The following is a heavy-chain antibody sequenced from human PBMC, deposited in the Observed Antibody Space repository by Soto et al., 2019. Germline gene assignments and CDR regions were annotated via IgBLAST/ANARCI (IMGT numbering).Heavy chain of an antibody. D-gene: IGHD2-21*02. J-gene: IGHJ4*02. CDR3: AGGQIPSGDRDY. CDR2: MNPKSVNT. CDR1: GYTFTSYD. Sequence: QVQLVQSGAEVKKPGASVKVSCKASGYTFTSYDINWVRQATGQGLGWMGWMNPKSVNTGYAQKVQGRVTMTRNTSISTAYMELSSLRSEDTAVYYGAGGQIPSGDRDYWSQGTLVTVSS. V-gene: IGHV1-8*01.